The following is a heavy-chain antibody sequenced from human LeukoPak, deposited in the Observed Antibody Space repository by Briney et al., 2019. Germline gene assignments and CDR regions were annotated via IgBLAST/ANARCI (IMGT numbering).Heavy chain of an antibody. J-gene: IGHJ4*02. CDR1: GGSISSGDYY. V-gene: IGHV4-30-4*01. CDR3: ARGGKVTAIDY. D-gene: IGHD2-21*02. Sequence: SQTLSLTCTVSGGSISSGDYYWSWIRQPPGKGLEWIGYIHYSGSTYYNPSLKSRVTISVDTSKNQISLKLSSVTAADTAVYYCARGGKVTAIDYWGQGTLVTVSS. CDR2: IHYSGST.